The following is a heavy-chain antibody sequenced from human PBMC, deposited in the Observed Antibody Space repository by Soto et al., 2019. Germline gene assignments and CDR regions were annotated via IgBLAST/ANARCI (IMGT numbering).Heavy chain of an antibody. V-gene: IGHV1-3*01. CDR1: GYGYTSYA. D-gene: IGHD3-22*01. Sequence: ASLKLSWKASGYGYTSYARHWLLQTPGQRLEWMGWINAGNGNTKYSQKFQGRVTITRDTSARTAYMELSSLRSEDTAVYYCARDRKYYYDSSGSNWFDPWGQGTLVTVSS. J-gene: IGHJ5*02. CDR2: INAGNGNT. CDR3: ARDRKYYYDSSGSNWFDP.